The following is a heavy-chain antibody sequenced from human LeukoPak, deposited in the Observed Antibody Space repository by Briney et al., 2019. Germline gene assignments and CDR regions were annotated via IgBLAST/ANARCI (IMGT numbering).Heavy chain of an antibody. J-gene: IGHJ6*02. CDR2: IYHSGST. V-gene: IGHV4-38-2*02. D-gene: IGHD6-19*01. CDR1: GYSISSGYY. CDR3: ARDPVAVAGTDGMDV. Sequence: PSETLSLTCTVSGYSISSGYYWGWIRQPPGKGLEWIGSIYHSGSTYYNPSLKSRVTISVDTSKNQFSLKLSSVTAADTAVYYCARDPVAVAGTDGMDVWGQGTTVTVSS.